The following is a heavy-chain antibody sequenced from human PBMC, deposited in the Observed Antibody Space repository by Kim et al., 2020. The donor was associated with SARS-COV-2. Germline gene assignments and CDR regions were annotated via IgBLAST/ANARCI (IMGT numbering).Heavy chain of an antibody. CDR2: IWYDGSNK. CDR3: AMGSSGRPVNFDY. D-gene: IGHD6-19*01. CDR1: GFTFSSYG. Sequence: GGSLRLSCAASGFTFSSYGMHWVRQAPGKGLEWVAVIWYDGSNKYYADSVKGRFTISRDNSKNTLYLQMNSLRAEDTAVYYCAMGSSGRPVNFDYWGQGTLVTVSS. J-gene: IGHJ4*02. V-gene: IGHV3-33*01.